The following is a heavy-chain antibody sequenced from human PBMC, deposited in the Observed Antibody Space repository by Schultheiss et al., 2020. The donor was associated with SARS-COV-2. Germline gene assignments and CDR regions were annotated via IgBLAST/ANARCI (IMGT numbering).Heavy chain of an antibody. J-gene: IGHJ4*02. D-gene: IGHD5-24*01. CDR2: IYPGDSDT. CDR1: GYSFTTYW. CDR3: ARRGWLQLSAPFDY. V-gene: IGHV5-51*01. Sequence: GGSLRLSCQVSGYSFTTYWIGWVRQMPGKGLEWMGIIYPGDSDTRYSPSFQGQVTISADKSISTAYLQWSSLKASDTAMYYCARRGWLQLSAPFDYWGQGTLVTVSS.